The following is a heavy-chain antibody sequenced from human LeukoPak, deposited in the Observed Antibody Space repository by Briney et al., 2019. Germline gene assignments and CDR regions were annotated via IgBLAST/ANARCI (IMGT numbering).Heavy chain of an antibody. D-gene: IGHD3-22*01. CDR2: ISGSGGST. Sequence: PGGSLRLSCAASGFTSSSYAMSWVRQAPGKGLEWVSTISGSGGSTYYADSVKGRFTISRDNSKNTLYLQMNSLRAEDTAVYYCAKDRVTMTVVEGYFDYWGQGTLVTVPS. V-gene: IGHV3-23*01. J-gene: IGHJ4*02. CDR3: AKDRVTMTVVEGYFDY. CDR1: GFTSSSYA.